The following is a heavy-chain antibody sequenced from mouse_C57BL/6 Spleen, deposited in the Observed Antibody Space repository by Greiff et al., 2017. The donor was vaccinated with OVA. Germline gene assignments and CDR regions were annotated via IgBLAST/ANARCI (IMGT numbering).Heavy chain of an antibody. CDR1: GYTFTSYW. CDR2: IDPSDSYT. CDR3: ARIYDGYYVDY. V-gene: IGHV1-69*01. J-gene: IGHJ2*01. Sequence: VQLQQPGAELVMPGASVKLSCKASGYTFTSYWMHWVKQRPGQGLEWIGEIDPSDSYTNYNQKFKGKSTLTVDKSSSTAYMQLSSLTSEDSAVYYCARIYDGYYVDYWGQGTTLTVSS. D-gene: IGHD2-3*01.